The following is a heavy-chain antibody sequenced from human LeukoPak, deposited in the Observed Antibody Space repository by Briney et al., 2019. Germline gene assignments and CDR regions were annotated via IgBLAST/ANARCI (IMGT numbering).Heavy chain of an antibody. D-gene: IGHD3-10*01. J-gene: IGHJ4*02. CDR1: GFMFGNHG. CDR3: ARDLGTFLSRGAPLDY. V-gene: IGHV3-48*04. CDR2: IGPSGVTR. Sequence: GGSLRLSCEGSGFMFGNHGLIWVRQAPGKGLDWLSFIGPSGVTRLYANSVKGRFTISRDNAENSVFLQMNSLRVEDTAVYYCARDLGTFLSRGAPLDYWGQGTLVTVSS.